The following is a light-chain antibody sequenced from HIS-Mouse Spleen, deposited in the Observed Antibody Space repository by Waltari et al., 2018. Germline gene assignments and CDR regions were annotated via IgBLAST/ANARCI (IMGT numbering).Light chain of an antibody. CDR1: SSDVGGYNY. J-gene: IGLJ3*02. CDR3: SSYTSSSTLV. CDR2: DVS. V-gene: IGLV2-14*03. Sequence: QSALTQPASVAGSPGQPITISCTGTSSDVGGYNYVSWYQQHPGKAPKLMIYDVSNRPSGVSNSFSGSKSGNTASLTISGLQAEDEADYYCSSYTSSSTLVFGGGTKLTVL.